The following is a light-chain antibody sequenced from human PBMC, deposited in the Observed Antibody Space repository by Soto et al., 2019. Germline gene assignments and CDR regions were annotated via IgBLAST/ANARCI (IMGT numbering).Light chain of an antibody. CDR1: PSVSNS. CDR2: DAS. J-gene: IGKJ1*01. Sequence: ERVITHSPTTVSLSQGERATLSCSASPSVSNSLAWYQHKPGQAPRLLIYDASNRATGVPTRFSGSGSGTDFTLTISTLEPEDFAVYYCQQDGSSGTCGQGTKVDIK. V-gene: IGKV3-11*01. CDR3: QQDGSSGT.